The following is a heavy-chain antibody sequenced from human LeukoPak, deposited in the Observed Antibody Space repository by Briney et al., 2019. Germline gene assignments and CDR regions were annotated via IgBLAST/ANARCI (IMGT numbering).Heavy chain of an antibody. D-gene: IGHD2-2*01. CDR1: GYTFTGYY. V-gene: IGHV1-2*02. J-gene: IGHJ6*03. CDR3: ARNVFWACSSTSCHLDYYYYYMDV. CDR2: INPNSGGT. Sequence: ASVKVSCKASGYTFTGYYMHWVRQAPGQGSEWMGWINPNSGGTNYAQKFQGRVTMTRDTSISTAYMELSRLRSDDTAVYYCARNVFWACSSTSCHLDYYYYYMDVWGKGTTVTVSS.